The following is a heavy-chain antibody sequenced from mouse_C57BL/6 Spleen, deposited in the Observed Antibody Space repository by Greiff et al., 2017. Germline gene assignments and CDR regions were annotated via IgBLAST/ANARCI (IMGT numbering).Heavy chain of an antibody. Sequence: QVQLKQPGAELVKPGASVKLSCKASGYTFTSYWMHWVKQRPGQGLEWIGMIHPNSGSTNYNEKFKSKATLTVDKSSSTAYMQLTSLTSEDSAVYYCAFLSFIGSWFAYWGQGTLVTVSA. CDR2: IHPNSGST. V-gene: IGHV1-64*01. D-gene: IGHD2-14*01. CDR3: AFLSFIGSWFAY. J-gene: IGHJ3*01. CDR1: GYTFTSYW.